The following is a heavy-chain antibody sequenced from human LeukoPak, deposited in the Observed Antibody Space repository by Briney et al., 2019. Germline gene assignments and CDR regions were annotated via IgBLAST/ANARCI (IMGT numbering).Heavy chain of an antibody. Sequence: SETLSLTCTVSGGSISSYYWSWLRQPPGKGLEWIGYIYTSGSTNYNPSLKSRVTISVDTSKNQFSLKLSSVTAADTAVYYCTRLEAHCSGGSCYVNYFDYWGQGTLVTVSS. V-gene: IGHV4-4*09. D-gene: IGHD2-15*01. CDR3: TRLEAHCSGGSCYVNYFDY. CDR2: IYTSGST. CDR1: GGSISSYY. J-gene: IGHJ4*02.